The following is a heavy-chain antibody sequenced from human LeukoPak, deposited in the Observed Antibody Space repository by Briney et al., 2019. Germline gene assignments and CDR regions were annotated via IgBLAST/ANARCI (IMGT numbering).Heavy chain of an antibody. Sequence: SVKVSCKASGGTFSSYAISWVRQAPGQGLEWMGGIIPIFGTANYAQKFQGRVTITADKSTSTDYMELHSLRSEDTAVYYCARGDTAMVLDYWGQGTLVTVSS. CDR1: GGTFSSYA. D-gene: IGHD5-18*01. V-gene: IGHV1-69*06. CDR3: ARGDTAMVLDY. J-gene: IGHJ4*02. CDR2: IIPIFGTA.